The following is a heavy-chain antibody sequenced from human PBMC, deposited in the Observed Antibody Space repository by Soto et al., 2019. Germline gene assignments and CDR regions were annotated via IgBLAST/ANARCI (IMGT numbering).Heavy chain of an antibody. V-gene: IGHV4-34*01. D-gene: IGHD2-8*02. CDR3: ARDRITGLFDY. CDR1: GGSFSGYY. Sequence: SETLSLTCAVYGGSFSGYYWTWIRQPPGTGLEWIGEINHSGSTNYNPSLKSRVTISVDTSKNQFSLKLTSVTAADTAVYYCARDRITGLFDYWGQGTLVTVS. CDR2: INHSGST. J-gene: IGHJ4*02.